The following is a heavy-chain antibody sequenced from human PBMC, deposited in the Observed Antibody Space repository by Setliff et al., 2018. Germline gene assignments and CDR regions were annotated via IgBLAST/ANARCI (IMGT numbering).Heavy chain of an antibody. Sequence: SETLSLTCTVAAGSMSTYYWSWIRQPPGKGLEWIGYIYASGSTNHNPSLTSRVTISVDTSNNQFSLNLRSVTAADTAIYYCARHFRSSKVQFLEYLTDYYFDSWGQGTLVTVSS. CDR3: ARHFRSSKVQFLEYLTDYYFDS. V-gene: IGHV4-4*08. CDR1: AGSMSTYY. J-gene: IGHJ4*02. CDR2: IYASGST. D-gene: IGHD3-3*01.